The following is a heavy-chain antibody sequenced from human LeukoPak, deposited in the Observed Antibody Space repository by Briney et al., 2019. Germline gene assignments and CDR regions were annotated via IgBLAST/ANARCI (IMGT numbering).Heavy chain of an antibody. CDR3: ARDSGPYGDYAGYFDY. CDR1: GFTFSSYW. V-gene: IGHV3-7*01. J-gene: IGHJ4*02. CDR2: IKQDGSEK. Sequence: PGGSLRLSCAASGFTFSSYWMSWVRQAPGKGLEWVANIKQDGSEKYYVDSVKGRFTISRDNAKNSLYLQMNSLRAEDTAVYYCARDSGPYGDYAGYFDYWGQGTLVTVSS. D-gene: IGHD4-17*01.